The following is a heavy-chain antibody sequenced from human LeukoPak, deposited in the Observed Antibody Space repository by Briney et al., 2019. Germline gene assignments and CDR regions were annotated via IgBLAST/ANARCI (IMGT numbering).Heavy chain of an antibody. J-gene: IGHJ4*02. CDR1: GYTFTANY. CDR3: VRDLSRVAGTYYFDY. Sequence: ASVKVSCKASGYTFTANYIHWVRQAPGQGLEWMGWVNPVGGGTFYAQKFRDRVTVTRDTSINTAYMELSRLRSGDTAVYYCVRDLSRVAGTYYFDYWGQGTLVTVSS. D-gene: IGHD6-19*01. V-gene: IGHV1-2*02. CDR2: VNPVGGGT.